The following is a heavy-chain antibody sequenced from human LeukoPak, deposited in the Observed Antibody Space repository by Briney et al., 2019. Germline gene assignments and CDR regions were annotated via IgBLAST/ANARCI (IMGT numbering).Heavy chain of an antibody. CDR2: INPSGDST. D-gene: IGHD3-22*01. Sequence: ASVKVSCKTSGYTFTKYLIHWVRQAPGQGLEWMGTINPSGDSTNYAQRFQGRVTLTEDTSTSTVYMELSSLTSEDTAVYYCAKEIPDSSGYYLDYWGQGTLVTVSS. J-gene: IGHJ4*02. CDR3: AKEIPDSSGYYLDY. CDR1: GYTFTKYL. V-gene: IGHV1-46*01.